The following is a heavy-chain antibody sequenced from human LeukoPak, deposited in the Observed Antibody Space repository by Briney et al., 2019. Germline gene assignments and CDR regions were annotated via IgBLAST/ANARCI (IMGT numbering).Heavy chain of an antibody. V-gene: IGHV3-43*02. CDR3: ARESDSSGWYDS. D-gene: IGHD3-22*01. Sequence: GGSLRLSCAAPGFSFDDYAIHWVRQAPGKGLEWVSLISGDGGSTFYADSVKGRFTISRDNSKNSLYLQMSSLRSEDTALYYCARESDSSGWYDSWGQGTLVTVSS. CDR2: ISGDGGST. J-gene: IGHJ5*01. CDR1: GFSFDDYA.